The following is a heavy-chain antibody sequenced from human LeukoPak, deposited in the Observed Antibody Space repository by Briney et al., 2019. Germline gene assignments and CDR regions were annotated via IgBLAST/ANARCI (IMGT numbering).Heavy chain of an antibody. J-gene: IGHJ4*02. V-gene: IGHV2-5*02. CDR3: AHRLPSGSPWAFGYFDY. D-gene: IGHD3-3*01. CDR1: GFSLSTSGVG. Sequence: ESGPTLVKPPQTLTLTCTFSGFSLSTSGVGVGWIRQPPGKALEWLALIYWDDDKRYSPSLSSRLTITKDTSKNQVVLTLTNVDPVDTATYYCAHRLPSGSPWAFGYFDYWGQGTLVTVSS. CDR2: IYWDDDK.